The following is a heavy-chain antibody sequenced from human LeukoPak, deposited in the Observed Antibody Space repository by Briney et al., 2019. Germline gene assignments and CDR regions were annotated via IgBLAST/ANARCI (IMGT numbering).Heavy chain of an antibody. D-gene: IGHD6-19*01. J-gene: IGHJ4*02. V-gene: IGHV3-53*01. CDR1: GFTFDDYG. CDR2: IYSGGST. CDR3: ARIAVAGTDFDY. Sequence: GGSLRLSCAASGFTFDDYGMSWVRQAPGKGLEWVSVIYSGGSTYYADSVKGRFTISRDNSKNTLYLQMNSLRAEDTAVYYCARIAVAGTDFDYWGQGTLVTVSS.